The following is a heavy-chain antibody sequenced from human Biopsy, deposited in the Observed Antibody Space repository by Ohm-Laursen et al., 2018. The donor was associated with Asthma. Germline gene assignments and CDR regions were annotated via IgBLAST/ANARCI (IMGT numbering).Heavy chain of an antibody. CDR1: GGYMRSGNYY. CDR2: IYYSGTT. D-gene: IGHD6-13*01. CDR3: VRGSSSWHHGPFHYYYGLDV. Sequence: GTLSLTCGLSSGSGGYMRSGNYYWGWIHQPPGKGLEWIGSIYYSGTTYYNPSLESRVTVSADTTKNHFSLKLTSVTAADTAVYYCVRGSSSWHHGPFHYYYGLDVWGQGTTATVSS. V-gene: IGHV4-39*01. J-gene: IGHJ6*02.